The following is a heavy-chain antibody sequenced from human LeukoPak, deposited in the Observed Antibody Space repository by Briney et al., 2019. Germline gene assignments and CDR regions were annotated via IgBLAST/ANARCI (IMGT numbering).Heavy chain of an antibody. CDR1: GFTFDDYA. J-gene: IGHJ6*02. V-gene: IGHV3-9*01. CDR2: ITWNGGTI. D-gene: IGHD3-22*01. CDR3: AKSIIIVVHYYGVDV. Sequence: PGRSLRLSCAASGFTFDDYALHWVRQPPGKGLEWVSGITWNGGTIGYADSVKGRFTISRDNSKNTLYLQMNSLRAEDTAVYYCAKSIIIVVHYYGVDVWGQGTTVTVSS.